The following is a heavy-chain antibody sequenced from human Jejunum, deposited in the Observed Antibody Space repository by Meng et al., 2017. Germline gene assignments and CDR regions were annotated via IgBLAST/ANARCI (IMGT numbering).Heavy chain of an antibody. V-gene: IGHV4-59*04. D-gene: IGHD3-22*01. CDR1: GDSISTYY. J-gene: IGHJ4*02. CDR2: IFHSGST. Sequence: SETLSLTCTVSGDSISTYYWSWFRQPPGKGLEWIASIFHSGSTYYNPSLKSRVTISLDTSKNSFSLRLISVTAADTAVYYCARTRYSDVSGLYEFGSWGQGTLVTVSS. CDR3: ARTRYSDVSGLYEFGS.